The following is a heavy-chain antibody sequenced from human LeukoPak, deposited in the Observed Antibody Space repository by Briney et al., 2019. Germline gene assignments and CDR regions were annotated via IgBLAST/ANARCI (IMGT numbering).Heavy chain of an antibody. CDR1: GFTFSSYG. CDR3: AKDRAARYFDY. D-gene: IGHD6-6*01. Sequence: PGGSLRLSCAAFGFTFSSYGMHWVRQAPGKGLEWVAVISYDGSNKYYADSVKGRFTISRDNSKNTLYLQMNSLRAEDTAVYYCAKDRAARYFDYWGQGTLVTVSS. J-gene: IGHJ4*02. V-gene: IGHV3-30*18. CDR2: ISYDGSNK.